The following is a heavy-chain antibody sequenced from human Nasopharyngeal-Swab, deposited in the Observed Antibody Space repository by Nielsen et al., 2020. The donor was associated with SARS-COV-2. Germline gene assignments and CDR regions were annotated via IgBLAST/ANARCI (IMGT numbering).Heavy chain of an antibody. CDR1: GCPITSFH. Sequence: SETLSLTFTAPGCPITSFHWSWTPQPPEKGLEWIGYIYYSGSTNYNPSLKSRVTISVDTSKNQFSLKLSSVTAADTAVYYCARDGGNEEGYFQHWGQGTLVTVSS. V-gene: IGHV4-59*01. J-gene: IGHJ1*01. D-gene: IGHD3-16*01. CDR3: ARDGGNEEGYFQH. CDR2: IYYSGST.